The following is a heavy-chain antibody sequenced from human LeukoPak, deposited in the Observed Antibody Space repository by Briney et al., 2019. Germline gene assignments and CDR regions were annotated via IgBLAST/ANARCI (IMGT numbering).Heavy chain of an antibody. V-gene: IGHV4-39*07. D-gene: IGHD6-13*01. CDR1: GGSISSSSYY. J-gene: IGHJ5*02. Sequence: KSSETLSLTCTVSGGSISSSSYYWGWIRQPPGKGLEWIGSIYYSGSTNYNPSLKSRVTISVDTSKNQFSLKLSSVTAADTAVYYCARTGYSTNWFDPWGQGTLVTVSS. CDR2: IYYSGST. CDR3: ARTGYSTNWFDP.